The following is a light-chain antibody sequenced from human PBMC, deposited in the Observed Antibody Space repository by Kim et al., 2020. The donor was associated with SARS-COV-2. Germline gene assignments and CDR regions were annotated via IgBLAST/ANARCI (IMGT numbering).Light chain of an antibody. CDR1: QSVDRD. J-gene: IGKJ4*01. CDR2: GAS. CDR3: QQYDDWPLT. V-gene: IGKV3-15*01. Sequence: VYPGEEAIISCGGSQSVDRDVAWYQQTPGQAPRLLLYGASIRATGIPDRFSGTVAGTEFTLIISSLQSEDFAVYYCQQYDDWPLTFGGGTKVDIK.